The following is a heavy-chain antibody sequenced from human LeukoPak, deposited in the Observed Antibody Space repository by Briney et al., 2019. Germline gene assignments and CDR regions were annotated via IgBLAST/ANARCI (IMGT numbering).Heavy chain of an antibody. J-gene: IGHJ4*02. CDR3: ARERRNYYDSSGYYYFDY. D-gene: IGHD3-22*01. Sequence: GGSLRLSCAASGFTVSSNYMSWVRQAPGKGLEWVSVIYSGGSTYYADSVKGRFTISRDNSKNTLYLQMNSLRAEDTAVYYCARERRNYYDSSGYYYFDYWGQGTLVTVSS. CDR1: GFTVSSNY. CDR2: IYSGGST. V-gene: IGHV3-66*01.